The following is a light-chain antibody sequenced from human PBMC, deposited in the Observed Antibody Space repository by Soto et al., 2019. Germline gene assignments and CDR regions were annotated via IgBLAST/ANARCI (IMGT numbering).Light chain of an antibody. V-gene: IGKV3-15*01. Sequence: EVVMTQSPATLSVSPGERATLSCRASQSIRSNLAWYQQKPGQAPRLLIYGASTRATGIPARFSGSGSGTEFTLTISSLQSEDFAVYYCHQYNNWPPWTFGQGTKVEIK. J-gene: IGKJ1*01. CDR2: GAS. CDR3: HQYNNWPPWT. CDR1: QSIRSN.